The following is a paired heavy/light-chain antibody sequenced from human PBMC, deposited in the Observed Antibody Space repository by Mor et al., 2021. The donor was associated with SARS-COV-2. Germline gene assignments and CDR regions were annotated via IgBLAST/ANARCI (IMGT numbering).Light chain of an antibody. Sequence: QSVLTQPPSVSAAPGQRVTISCAGSSSNIGNNYVSWYQQLPGTAPKLLIYENNKRPSGIPDRFSGSKSGTSVTLGITGLQTGDEADYYCGTWDSSLSAVVFGGGTKLTVL. CDR2: ENN. CDR1: SSNIGNNY. J-gene: IGLJ2*01. V-gene: IGLV1-51*02. CDR3: GTWDSSLSAVV.
Heavy chain of an antibody. Sequence: EVQLLESGGGLVQPGGSLRLSCAGSGFTFSSYAMSWVRQAPGKVLEWVSGITESGDNTYYADSVKGRFTISRDNSKNTLYLQMNSLRAEDTAVYYCAKIRSGSPTPSFDFWGQGTLVTVSS. CDR1: GFTFSSYA. CDR3: AKIRSGSPTPSFDF. J-gene: IGHJ4*02. V-gene: IGHV3-23*01. D-gene: IGHD1-26*01. CDR2: ITESGDNT.